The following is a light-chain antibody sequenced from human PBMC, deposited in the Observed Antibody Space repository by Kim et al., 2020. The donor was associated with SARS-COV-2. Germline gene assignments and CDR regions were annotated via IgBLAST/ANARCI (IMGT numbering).Light chain of an antibody. CDR1: GGRIASNN. J-gene: IGLJ7*01. V-gene: IGLV6-57*03. CDR2: END. CDR3: QSFYFNSGV. Sequence: GKTETTSCTPSGGRIASNNVQWSKQPPGGAPATVIFENDQRPSGVPDRFSGSIDTSSNSASLTISGLKTEDEADYYCQSFYFNSGVFGGGTQLTVL.